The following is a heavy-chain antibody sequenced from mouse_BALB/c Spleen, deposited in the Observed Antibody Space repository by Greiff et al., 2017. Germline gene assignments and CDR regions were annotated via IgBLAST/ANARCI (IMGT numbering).Heavy chain of an antibody. CDR1: GYTFTDYW. CDR2: IDTSDSYT. J-gene: IGHJ4*01. Sequence: VQLQQPGAELVMPGASVKMSCKASGYTFTDYWMHWVKQRPGQGLEWIGAIDTSDSYTSYNQKFKGKATLTVDESSSTAYMQLSSLTSEDSAVYYCAMWAMDYWGQGTSVTVSS. CDR3: AMWAMDY. V-gene: IGHV1-69*01.